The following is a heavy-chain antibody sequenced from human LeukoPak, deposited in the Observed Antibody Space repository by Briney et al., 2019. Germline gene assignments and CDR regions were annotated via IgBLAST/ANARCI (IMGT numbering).Heavy chain of an antibody. V-gene: IGHV1-8*01. Sequence: ASVKVSFTASGYTFTSYDINWVRQATGQGLEWMGWMNPNSGNTGYAQKFQGRVTMTRNTSISTAYMELSSLRSEDTAVYYCARVSYYDSRLDYWGQGTLVTVSS. J-gene: IGHJ4*02. CDR2: MNPNSGNT. CDR1: GYTFTSYD. CDR3: ARVSYYDSRLDY. D-gene: IGHD3-22*01.